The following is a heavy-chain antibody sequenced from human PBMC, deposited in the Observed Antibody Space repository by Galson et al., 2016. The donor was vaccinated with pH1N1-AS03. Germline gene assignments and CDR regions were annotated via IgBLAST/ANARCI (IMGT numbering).Heavy chain of an antibody. CDR3: AKSSSSLTRDAFDM. J-gene: IGHJ3*02. D-gene: IGHD2-2*01. CDR2: ITGSGIST. Sequence: SLRLSCAASGFTFNNYAMNWVRQAPGKGLEWVSSITGSGISTEYADSVEGQFTISRDNSKNTLYVEMSSLRAEDTAIYYCAKSSSSLTRDAFDMWGRGTLVTVSS. CDR1: GFTFNNYA. V-gene: IGHV3-23*01.